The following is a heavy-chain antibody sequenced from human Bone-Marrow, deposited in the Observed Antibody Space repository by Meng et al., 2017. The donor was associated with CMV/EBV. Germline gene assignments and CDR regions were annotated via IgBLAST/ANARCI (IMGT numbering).Heavy chain of an antibody. CDR1: GGTFSSYA. Sequence: KISCKASGGTFSSYAISWVRQAPGQGLEWMGGIIPIFGTANYAQKFQGRVTITTDESTSTAYMELSSLRSEDTAVYYCARGDSSGYYYDEFAYWGQGPLVPVAS. V-gene: IGHV1-69*05. J-gene: IGHJ4*02. CDR2: IIPIFGTA. D-gene: IGHD3-22*01. CDR3: ARGDSSGYYYDEFAY.